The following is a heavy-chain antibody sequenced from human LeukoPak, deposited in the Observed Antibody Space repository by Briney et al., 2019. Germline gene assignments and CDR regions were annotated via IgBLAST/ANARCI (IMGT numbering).Heavy chain of an antibody. J-gene: IGHJ6*03. CDR3: ARLITYSSSWYGVYGYYYYMDV. Sequence: SETLSLTCAVNGGSFSGYYWNWIRQPPGKRLEWIGEINHTGNTNYNPSLKRRVTISVDTSLKQFSLRLNSLTAADTAVYYCARLITYSSSWYGVYGYYYYMDVWGKGTTVTVS. D-gene: IGHD6-13*01. V-gene: IGHV4-34*01. CDR1: GGSFSGYY. CDR2: INHTGNT.